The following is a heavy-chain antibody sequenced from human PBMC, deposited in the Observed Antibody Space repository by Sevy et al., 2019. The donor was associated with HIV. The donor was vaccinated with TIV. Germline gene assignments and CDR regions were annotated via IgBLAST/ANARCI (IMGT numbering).Heavy chain of an antibody. Sequence: GESLKISCKGSGYSFANNWIGWVRQMPGKGLEWMGIVYPGDSDTTYSPSFQGQVTISVDKSISTAYLQWNSLEASDTAMYYCARFPVAAAGLYYFDYWGQGTLVTVSS. CDR2: VYPGDSDT. CDR1: GYSFANNW. D-gene: IGHD6-13*01. J-gene: IGHJ4*02. CDR3: ARFPVAAAGLYYFDY. V-gene: IGHV5-51*01.